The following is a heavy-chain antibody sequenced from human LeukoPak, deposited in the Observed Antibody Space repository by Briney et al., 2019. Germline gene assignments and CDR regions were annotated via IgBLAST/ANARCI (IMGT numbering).Heavy chain of an antibody. V-gene: IGHV4-4*07. CDR3: ARESAPHIVVVTYFDY. J-gene: IGHJ4*02. CDR1: GGSISSYY. D-gene: IGHD2-21*01. Sequence: SETLSLTCTVSGGSISSYYWSWIRQPAGKGLEWIGRIYTSGSTNCNPSLKSRVTMSVDTSKNQFSLKLSSVTAADTAVYYCARESAPHIVVVTYFDYWGQGTLVTVSS. CDR2: IYTSGST.